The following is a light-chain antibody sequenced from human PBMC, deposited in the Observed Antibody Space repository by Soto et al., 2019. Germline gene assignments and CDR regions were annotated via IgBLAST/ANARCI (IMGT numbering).Light chain of an antibody. V-gene: IGLV1-47*01. CDR2: RNN. CDR1: SSNIGKYY. Sequence: QSVLTQPPSASGTPGQRVSISCSGSSSNIGKYYVYWYKQLPGTAPKLLIYRNNQRPSGVPDRFSGSKSGTSASLAISGLRSEDEAEYYCAAWDDSLSGPVFGGGTKLTVL. CDR3: AAWDDSLSGPV. J-gene: IGLJ3*02.